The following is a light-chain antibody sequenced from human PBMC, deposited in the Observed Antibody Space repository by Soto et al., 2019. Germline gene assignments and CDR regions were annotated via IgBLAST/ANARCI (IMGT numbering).Light chain of an antibody. CDR1: QTISSW. V-gene: IGKV1-5*03. CDR3: QQYNSAQLT. Sequence: DIQMTQSPSTLSGSVGDRVTITCRASQTISSWLAWYQQKPGKAPKLLIYKASTLKSGVPSRFRGSGCGRELTLTTSSLQPDDFATYYCQQYNSAQLTVGGGTKVDIK. J-gene: IGKJ4*01. CDR2: KAS.